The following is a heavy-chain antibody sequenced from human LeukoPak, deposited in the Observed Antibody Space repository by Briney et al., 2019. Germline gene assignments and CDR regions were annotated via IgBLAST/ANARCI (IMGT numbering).Heavy chain of an antibody. CDR2: IYPKTGGT. CDR3: AGPWDQVGFDP. CDR1: GYTFTGYY. Sequence: ASVKVSCKASGYTFTGYYLHWVRQSPGQGLEWMGWIYPKTGGTSYAQKFQGRVTMTRDTSISTAYMELIGLRSDDTAAYYCAGPWDQVGFDPWGQGTLVSVSS. D-gene: IGHD1-26*01. V-gene: IGHV1-2*02. J-gene: IGHJ5*02.